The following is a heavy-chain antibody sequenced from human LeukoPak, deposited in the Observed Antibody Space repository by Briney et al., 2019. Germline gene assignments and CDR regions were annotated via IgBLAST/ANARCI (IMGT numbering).Heavy chain of an antibody. Sequence: GGSLRLSCAASGFTFSSYWMSWVRQAPGKGLDWVATIKQDGSEKYYVDSVKGRFTISRDNAKNSLYLQMNSLRAEDTAVYYCARLSGEVTVFDYWGQGTLVTVSS. CDR3: ARLSGEVTVFDY. CDR2: IKQDGSEK. CDR1: GFTFSSYW. J-gene: IGHJ4*02. V-gene: IGHV3-7*01. D-gene: IGHD2-21*02.